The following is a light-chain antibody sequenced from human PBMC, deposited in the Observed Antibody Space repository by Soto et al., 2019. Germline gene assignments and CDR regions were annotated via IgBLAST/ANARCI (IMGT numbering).Light chain of an antibody. Sequence: EIVLTQSPGTLSLSPGERATLSCRASQSVRSNYLAWYQQKPGQAPRLLIYGASGRATGIPDRFSGSGSGTDFTLTISRLEPEDFAVYYCQQYGTSPITFGQGTRLEIK. J-gene: IGKJ5*01. V-gene: IGKV3-20*01. CDR2: GAS. CDR3: QQYGTSPIT. CDR1: QSVRSNY.